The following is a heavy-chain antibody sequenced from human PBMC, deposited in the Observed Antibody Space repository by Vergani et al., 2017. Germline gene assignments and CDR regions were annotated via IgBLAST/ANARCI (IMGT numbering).Heavy chain of an antibody. CDR3: AKVDDYGDYTVDY. Sequence: QVQLQESGPGLVKPSETLSLTCTVSGGSISSYYWSWIRQPPGKGLEWIGYIYYSGSTNYNPSLKSRVTISVDNSKNQFSLKLSSVTAADTAVYYCAKVDDYGDYTVDYWGQGTLVTVSS. CDR1: GGSISSYY. D-gene: IGHD4-17*01. V-gene: IGHV4-59*08. CDR2: IYYSGST. J-gene: IGHJ4*02.